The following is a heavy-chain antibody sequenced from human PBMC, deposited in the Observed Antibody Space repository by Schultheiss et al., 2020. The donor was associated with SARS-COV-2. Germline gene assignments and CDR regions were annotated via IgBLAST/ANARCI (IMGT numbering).Heavy chain of an antibody. D-gene: IGHD5-18*01. J-gene: IGHJ6*02. CDR3: VKVHSYGYDSYYYGMDV. CDR2: ISGSGGST. CDR1: GFTFSSYA. Sequence: GGSLRLSCAASGFTFSSYAMSWVRQAPGKGLEWVSAISGSGGSTYYADSVKGRFTISRDNSKNTLYLQMSSLRAEDTAVYYCVKVHSYGYDSYYYGMDVWGQGTTVTV. V-gene: IGHV3-23*01.